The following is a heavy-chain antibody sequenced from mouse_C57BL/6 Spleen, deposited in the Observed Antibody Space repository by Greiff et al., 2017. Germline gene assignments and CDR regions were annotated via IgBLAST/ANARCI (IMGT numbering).Heavy chain of an antibody. J-gene: IGHJ4*01. CDR3: ARETAQATWDYAMDY. Sequence: EVKLVESVAELVRPGASVKLSCTASGFNIKNTYMHWVKQRPEQGLEWIGRIDPANGNTKYAPKFQGKATITADTSSNTAYLQLSSLTSEDTAIYYCARETAQATWDYAMDYWGQGTSVTVSS. D-gene: IGHD3-2*02. CDR1: GFNIKNTY. V-gene: IGHV14-3*01. CDR2: IDPANGNT.